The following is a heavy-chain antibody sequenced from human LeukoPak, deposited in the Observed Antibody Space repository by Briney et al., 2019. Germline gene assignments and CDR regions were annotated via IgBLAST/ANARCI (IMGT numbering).Heavy chain of an antibody. J-gene: IGHJ4*02. CDR1: GGSISSGGYY. CDR3: ARHEYYYGSGSSPHFDY. V-gene: IGHV4-30-2*02. Sequence: KSSETLSLTCTVSGGSISSGGYYWSWIRQPPGKGLEWIGYIYHSGSTYYNPSLKSRVTISVDRSKNQFSLKLSSVTAADTAVYYCARHEYYYGSGSSPHFDYWGQGTLVTVSS. CDR2: IYHSGST. D-gene: IGHD3-10*01.